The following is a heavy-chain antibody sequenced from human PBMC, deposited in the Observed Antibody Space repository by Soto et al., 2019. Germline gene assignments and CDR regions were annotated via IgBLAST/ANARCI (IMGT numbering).Heavy chain of an antibody. CDR1: GFTFSGYG. D-gene: IGHD1-26*01. V-gene: IGHV3-33*01. CDR2: TRHDGSNT. CDR3: ARDGVGATAFFGYFDY. J-gene: IGHJ4*02. Sequence: QVQLVESGGGVVQPGRSLRLSCAASGFTFSGYGMHWVRQAPVKGLERVAITRHDGSNTYYADSVRGRFTISRDNSKKALYLQMDSLRAEDTAVSYCARDGVGATAFFGYFDYWGQGTLVTVSS.